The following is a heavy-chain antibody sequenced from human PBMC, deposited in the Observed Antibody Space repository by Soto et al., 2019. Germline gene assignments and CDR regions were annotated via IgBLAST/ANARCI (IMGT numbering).Heavy chain of an antibody. CDR2: INHSGST. J-gene: IGHJ3*02. Sequence: SETLSLTCAVYGGSFSGYYWSWIRQPPGKGLEWIGEINHSGSTNYNPSLKSRVTISVDTSKNQFSLKLSSVTAADTAVYYCARGLYDYVWGSYRLNAFDIWGQGTMVTVSS. CDR3: ARGLYDYVWGSYRLNAFDI. D-gene: IGHD3-16*02. V-gene: IGHV4-34*01. CDR1: GGSFSGYY.